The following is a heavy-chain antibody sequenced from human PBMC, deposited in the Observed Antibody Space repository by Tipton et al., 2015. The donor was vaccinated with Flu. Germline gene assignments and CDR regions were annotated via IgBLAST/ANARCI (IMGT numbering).Heavy chain of an antibody. J-gene: IGHJ4*01. CDR2: IKSKTNGGTT. D-gene: IGHD2-15*01. CDR1: GSTFSAAW. Sequence: SLRLSCAGSGSTFSAAWMSWVRQAPGKGLEWVGRIKSKTNGGTTDYAAPVKGRFTISRDDSKNTLYLQLNSLKSEDTAVYFCTTHQQQWSLHYWGQGTLVTVSS. V-gene: IGHV3-15*01. CDR3: TTHQQQWSLHY.